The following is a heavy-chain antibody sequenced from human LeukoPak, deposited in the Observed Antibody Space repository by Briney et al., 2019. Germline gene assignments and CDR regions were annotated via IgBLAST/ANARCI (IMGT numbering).Heavy chain of an antibody. CDR3: AELGITMIGGV. D-gene: IGHD3-10*02. Sequence: GALRLSCAASGFTFSSYSMNWVRQAPGKGLEWVSYISSSGSTIYYADSVKGRFTISRDNAKNSLYLQMNSLRAEDTAVYYCAELGITMIGGVWGKGTTVTISS. V-gene: IGHV3-48*04. CDR1: GFTFSSYS. CDR2: ISSSGSTI. J-gene: IGHJ6*04.